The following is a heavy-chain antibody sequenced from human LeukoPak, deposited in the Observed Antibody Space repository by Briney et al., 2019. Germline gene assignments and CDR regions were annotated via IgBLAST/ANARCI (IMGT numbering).Heavy chain of an antibody. V-gene: IGHV4-61*01. D-gene: IGHD4-17*01. CDR1: GGSISSSSYY. J-gene: IGHJ3*02. Sequence: PSETLSLTCTVSGGSISSSSYYWSWIRQPPGKGLEWIGYIYYSGSTNYNPSLKSRVTISVDTSKNQFSLKLSSVTAADTAVYYCARRTVTTMAFDIWGQGTMVTVSS. CDR3: ARRTVTTMAFDI. CDR2: IYYSGST.